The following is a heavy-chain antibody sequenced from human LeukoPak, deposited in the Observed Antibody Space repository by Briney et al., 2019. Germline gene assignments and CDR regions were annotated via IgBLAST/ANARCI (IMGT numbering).Heavy chain of an antibody. CDR2: ISWNSGSI. V-gene: IGHV3-9*01. Sequence: PGRSLRLSCAASGFTFDDYAMHWVRQAPGKGLEWVSGISWNSGSIGYADSVKGRFTISRDNAKNSLYLQMNSLRAEDTALYYCAKGASLGYCSGGSCPLDYWGQGTLVTVSS. J-gene: IGHJ4*02. D-gene: IGHD2-15*01. CDR1: GFTFDDYA. CDR3: AKGASLGYCSGGSCPLDY.